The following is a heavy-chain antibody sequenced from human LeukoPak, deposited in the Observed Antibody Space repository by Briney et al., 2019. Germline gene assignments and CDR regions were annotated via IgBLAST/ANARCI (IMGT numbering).Heavy chain of an antibody. V-gene: IGHV3-23*01. CDR2: ISGSGGTT. CDR1: GFAFSNFA. Sequence: GGSLRLSCAASGFAFSNFAMSWVRQTPGKGLEWVSEISGSGGTTYYADSVKGRFTISRDNSKNTLYLQVNSLRAEDTAIYYCAKDRSTVVTRGIDYWGQGTLVTVSS. CDR3: AKDRSTVVTRGIDY. J-gene: IGHJ4*02. D-gene: IGHD4-23*01.